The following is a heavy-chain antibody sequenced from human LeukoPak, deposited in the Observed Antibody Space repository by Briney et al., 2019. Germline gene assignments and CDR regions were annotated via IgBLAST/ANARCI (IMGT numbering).Heavy chain of an antibody. CDR1: GFTFSSYA. V-gene: IGHV3-23*01. D-gene: IGHD2-2*01. CDR3: ASASYARLSDLWGYYFDY. J-gene: IGHJ4*02. CDR2: ISGSGGST. Sequence: GGSLRLSCAASGFTFSSYAMSWVRQAPGKGLEWVSAISGSGGSTYYADSVKGRLTISRDNSKNTLYLQMNSLRAEDTAVYYCASASYARLSDLWGYYFDYWGQGTLVTVSS.